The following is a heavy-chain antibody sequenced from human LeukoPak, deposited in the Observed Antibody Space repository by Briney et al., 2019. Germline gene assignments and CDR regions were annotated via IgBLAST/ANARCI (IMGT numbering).Heavy chain of an antibody. V-gene: IGHV4-4*07. D-gene: IGHD3-22*01. CDR1: GVSISSYY. CDR2: IYTSGST. Sequence: RASETLSLTCAASGVSISSYYWSWIRQPAGKGLEWIGRIYTSGSTNYNPSLKSRVTMSVDTSKNQFSLKLSSVTAADTAVYYCARDKYYYDSSAYYYFDYWGQGTLVTVSS. J-gene: IGHJ4*02. CDR3: ARDKYYYDSSAYYYFDY.